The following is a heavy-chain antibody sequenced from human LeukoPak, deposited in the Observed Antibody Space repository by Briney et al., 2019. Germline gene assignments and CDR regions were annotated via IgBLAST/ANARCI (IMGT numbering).Heavy chain of an antibody. CDR3: ARDWAVVAATRKELTYYYYGMDV. Sequence: GGSLRLSCAASGFTFSSYSMNWVRQAPGKGLEWVSSISSSSSYIYYADSVKGRFTISRDNAKNSLYLQMNSLRAEDTAVYYCARDWAVVAATRKELTYYYYGMDVWGQGTTVTVSS. CDR2: ISSSSSYI. V-gene: IGHV3-21*01. J-gene: IGHJ6*02. CDR1: GFTFSSYS. D-gene: IGHD2-15*01.